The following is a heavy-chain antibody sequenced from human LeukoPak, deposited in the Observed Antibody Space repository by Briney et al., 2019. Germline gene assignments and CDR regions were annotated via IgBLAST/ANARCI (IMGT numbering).Heavy chain of an antibody. Sequence: GRSLRLSCAASGFTFSSYGMHWVRQAPGKGLEGVAVISYDGSNKYYADSVKGRFTISRDNSKNTLYLQMNSLRAEDTAVYYCAKDESGRYSYGYGYSWDYWGQGTLVTVSS. CDR2: ISYDGSNK. J-gene: IGHJ4*02. D-gene: IGHD5-18*01. CDR1: GFTFSSYG. CDR3: AKDESGRYSYGYGYSWDY. V-gene: IGHV3-30*18.